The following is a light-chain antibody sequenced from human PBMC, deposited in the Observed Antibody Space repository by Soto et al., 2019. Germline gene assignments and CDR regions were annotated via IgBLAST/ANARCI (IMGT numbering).Light chain of an antibody. CDR1: QSVSSS. J-gene: IGKJ4*01. V-gene: IGKV3-11*01. CDR3: QQRSNWPLT. Sequence: EIVLTQSPATLSLSPGERATLSCRASQSVSSSLAWYQQNPGQAPRLLIYDASSRATGIPVRFSGSGSGTDSTLTISSLEPEDFAVYYCQQRSNWPLTFGGGTKVEIK. CDR2: DAS.